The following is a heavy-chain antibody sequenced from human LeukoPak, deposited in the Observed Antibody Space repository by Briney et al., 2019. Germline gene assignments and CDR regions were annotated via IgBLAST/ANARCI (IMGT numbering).Heavy chain of an antibody. V-gene: IGHV3-20*04. J-gene: IGHJ4*02. Sequence: GGSLRLSCAASGFTFDDYGMSWVRQAPGKGLEWVSGINWNGGSTGYADSVKGRFTISRDNAKNSLYLQMSSLRAEDTALYYCARAKGPIVGATLDYWGQGTLVTVSS. D-gene: IGHD1-26*01. CDR1: GFTFDDYG. CDR3: ARAKGPIVGATLDY. CDR2: INWNGGST.